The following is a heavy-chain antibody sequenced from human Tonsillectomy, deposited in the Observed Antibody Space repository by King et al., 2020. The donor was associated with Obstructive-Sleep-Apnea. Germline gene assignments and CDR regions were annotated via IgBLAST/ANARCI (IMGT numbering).Heavy chain of an antibody. V-gene: IGHV4-34*01. D-gene: IGHD6-13*01. CDR1: GGSFSDYY. J-gene: IGHJ5*02. Sequence: VQLQQWGAGLLKSSETLSLTCAVFGGSFSDYYWSWIRQPPGKGLEWIGEINHSGSTNYNPSLKSRVTISLDTSKNQFSLKLSSVTAADTAVYYCARGSGAAAGNWFDPWGQGTLVTVSS. CDR3: ARGSGAAAGNWFDP. CDR2: INHSGST.